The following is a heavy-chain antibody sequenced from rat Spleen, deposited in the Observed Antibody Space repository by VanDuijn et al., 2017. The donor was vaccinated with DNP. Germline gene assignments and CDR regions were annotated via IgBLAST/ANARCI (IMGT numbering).Heavy chain of an antibody. D-gene: IGHD1-4*01. CDR3: GRVAYPGGAMDA. V-gene: IGHV4-2*01. CDR2: VNKGSSTM. CDR1: GFNFNDYW. Sequence: EVKLVESGGGLVQPGRSLKISCAASGFNFNDYWMGWVRQAPGKGLEWIGDVNKGSSTMNYTSTLKDKFTISRDNAQNNLYLQMSRLGSEGTVIYYCGRVAYPGGAMDAWGQGTSVTVSS. J-gene: IGHJ4*01.